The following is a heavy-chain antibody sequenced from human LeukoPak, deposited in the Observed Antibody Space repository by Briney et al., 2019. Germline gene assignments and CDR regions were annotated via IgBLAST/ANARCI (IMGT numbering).Heavy chain of an antibody. CDR2: IYYTGT. J-gene: IGHJ4*02. V-gene: IGHV4-59*02. D-gene: IGHD7-27*01. CDR3: ASRKLGNDY. Sequence: PSETLSLTCTVSGGSVSDYYWSWIRQSPGKGLEWIGYIYYTGTSYNPSLKSRVTISADTPKNQFSLNLSSVTPADTAVYYCASRKLGNDYWGQGTLVTVSS. CDR1: GGSVSDYY.